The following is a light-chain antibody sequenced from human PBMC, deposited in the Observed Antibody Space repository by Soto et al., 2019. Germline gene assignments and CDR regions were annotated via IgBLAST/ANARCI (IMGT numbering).Light chain of an antibody. CDR3: SSYTSSSTYV. J-gene: IGLJ1*01. CDR1: SSDVGGYNF. CDR2: DVR. Sequence: QSALTQPASVSGSPGQSITISCTGTSSDVGGYNFVSWYQHYPGKSPKLMIYDVRNRPSGVSSRLSGSKSGNTASLTISGLQAEDEAYYYCSSYTSSSTYVFGTGTKVTVL. V-gene: IGLV2-14*03.